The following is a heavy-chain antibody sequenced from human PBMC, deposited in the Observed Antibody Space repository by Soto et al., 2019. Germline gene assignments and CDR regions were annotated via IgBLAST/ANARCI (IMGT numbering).Heavy chain of an antibody. V-gene: IGHV4-61*01. D-gene: IGHD3-9*01. CDR2: IYYSGST. CDR1: GGSVSSGSYY. CDR3: AREDYDILTGYPNWFDP. J-gene: IGHJ5*02. Sequence: PSETLSLTCTVSGGSVSSGSYYWCWIRQPPGKGLEWIGYIYYSGSTNYNPSLKSRVTISVDTSKNQFSLKLSSVTAADTAVYYCAREDYDILTGYPNWFDPWGQGTLVTVSS.